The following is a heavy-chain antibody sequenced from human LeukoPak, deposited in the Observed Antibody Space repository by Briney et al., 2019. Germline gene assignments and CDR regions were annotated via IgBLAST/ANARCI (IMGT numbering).Heavy chain of an antibody. CDR3: ARDRSITGIWFDP. CDR1: GFTFSSYA. D-gene: IGHD1-20*01. V-gene: IGHV3-7*01. CDR2: IKQDGSEK. J-gene: IGHJ5*02. Sequence: GGSLRLSCAASGFTFSSYAVSWVRQAPGKGLEWVANIKQDGSEKYYVDSVKGRFTISRDNAKNSLYLQMNSLRAEDTAVYYCARDRSITGIWFDPWGQGTLVTVSS.